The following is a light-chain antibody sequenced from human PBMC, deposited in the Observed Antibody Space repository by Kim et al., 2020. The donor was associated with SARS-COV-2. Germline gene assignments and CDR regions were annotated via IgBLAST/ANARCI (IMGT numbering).Light chain of an antibody. CDR2: GAS. V-gene: IGKV3-15*01. J-gene: IGKJ1*01. CDR1: QSVSDI. Sequence: SVGERATLSCRASQSVSDILAWYQQKPGQAPRLLIYGASTRATGIPARFSGSGSGTEFTLTISSLQSEDSAVYYCQQYDDWPPWTFGQGTKVDIK. CDR3: QQYDDWPPWT.